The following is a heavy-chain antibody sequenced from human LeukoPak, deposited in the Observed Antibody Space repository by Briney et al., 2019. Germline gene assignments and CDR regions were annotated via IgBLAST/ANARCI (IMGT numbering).Heavy chain of an antibody. CDR3: AGGSGWFGESSPKWFDP. J-gene: IGHJ5*02. D-gene: IGHD3-10*01. Sequence: PSETLSLTCTVSGGSISPYYWSWIRQPPGKGLQWIGYIYYSGSTKYNPSLKSRVTISADTSKNQFFLKLNSVTAADTAVYYCAGGSGWFGESSPKWFDPWGQGTLVTVSS. CDR1: GGSISPYY. V-gene: IGHV4-59*01. CDR2: IYYSGST.